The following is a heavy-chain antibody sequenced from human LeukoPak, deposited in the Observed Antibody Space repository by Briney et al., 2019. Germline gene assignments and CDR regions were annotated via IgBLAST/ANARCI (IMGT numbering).Heavy chain of an antibody. Sequence: ASVKVSCKASGYTFTSYGISWVRQAPGQGLEWMGWISAYNGNTNYAQKLQGRVTMTTDTSTSTAYMELRSLRSDDTAVYYCARGTVVVPAATCFDYWGREPWSPSPQ. CDR1: GYTFTSYG. D-gene: IGHD2-2*01. J-gene: IGHJ4*02. CDR3: ARGTVVVPAATCFDY. CDR2: ISAYNGNT. V-gene: IGHV1-18*01.